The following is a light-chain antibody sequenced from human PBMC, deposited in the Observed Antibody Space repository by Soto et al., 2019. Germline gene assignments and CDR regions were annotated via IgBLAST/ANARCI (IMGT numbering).Light chain of an antibody. CDR3: QEYDSVRLT. CDR1: QGISNY. Sequence: DIQMTQSPSSLSASVGDRVTITCRASQGISNYLAWYQQKPGKVPKLLISAASTLESGVPSRFSGSGSKKDFTLTIRSLQPGDVATYYCQEYDSVRLTFGGGTKVEVK. CDR2: AAS. V-gene: IGKV1-27*01. J-gene: IGKJ4*01.